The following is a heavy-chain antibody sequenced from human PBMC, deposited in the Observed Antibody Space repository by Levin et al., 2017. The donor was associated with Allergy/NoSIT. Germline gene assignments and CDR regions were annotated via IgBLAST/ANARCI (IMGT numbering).Heavy chain of an antibody. V-gene: IGHV3-33*01. CDR2: IWYDGSNK. J-gene: IGHJ4*02. Sequence: GGSLRLSCAASGFTFSSYGMHWVRQAPGKGLEWVAVIWYDGSNKYYADSVKGRFTISRDNSKNTLYLQMNSLRAEDTAVYYCARDQRNYYGSGSYSFDYWGQGTLVTVSS. D-gene: IGHD3-10*01. CDR3: ARDQRNYYGSGSYSFDY. CDR1: GFTFSSYG.